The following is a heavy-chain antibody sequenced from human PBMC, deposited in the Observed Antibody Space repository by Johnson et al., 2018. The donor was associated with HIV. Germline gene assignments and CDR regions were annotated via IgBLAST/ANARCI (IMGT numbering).Heavy chain of an antibody. CDR2: ISYDGSNK. Sequence: QMLLVESGGGVVQPGRSLRLSCAASGFTFSSYAMHWVRQAPGKGLEWVAVISYDGSNKYYADSVKGRFTVSRDNAKNKLYLQMNSLRAEETAVYYCARGAWSYCGGDGDGYPPDAFDIWGQGTMVTVSS. CDR3: ARGAWSYCGGDGDGYPPDAFDI. D-gene: IGHD2-21*02. J-gene: IGHJ3*02. CDR1: GFTFSSYA. V-gene: IGHV3-30*04.